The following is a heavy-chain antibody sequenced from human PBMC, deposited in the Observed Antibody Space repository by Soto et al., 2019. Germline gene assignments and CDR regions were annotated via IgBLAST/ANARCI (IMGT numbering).Heavy chain of an antibody. Sequence: QVQLVESGGGVVQPGRSLRLSCAASGFTFSSYAMHWVRQAPSKGLEWVAVISYDGSNKYYADSVKGRFTISRDNSKNTLYLQMNSLRAEDTAVYYCAREGYCISTSCYTWYFDLWGRGTLVTVSS. V-gene: IGHV3-30-3*01. CDR2: ISYDGSNK. J-gene: IGHJ2*01. CDR1: GFTFSSYA. CDR3: AREGYCISTSCYTWYFDL. D-gene: IGHD2-2*02.